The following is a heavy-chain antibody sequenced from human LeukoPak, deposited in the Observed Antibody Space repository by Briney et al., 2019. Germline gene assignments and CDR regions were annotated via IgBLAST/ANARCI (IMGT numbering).Heavy chain of an antibody. D-gene: IGHD2-2*01. CDR2: ISYDGSNK. Sequence: GGSLRLSCAASGFTFSSYAMHWVRQAPGKGLEWVAVISYDGSNKYYADSAKGRFTISRDNSKNTLYLQMNSLRAEDTAVYYCARAPGGYCSSTSCSLLGYYYMDVWGKGTTVTVSS. CDR1: GFTFSSYA. CDR3: ARAPGGYCSSTSCSLLGYYYMDV. J-gene: IGHJ6*03. V-gene: IGHV3-30*04.